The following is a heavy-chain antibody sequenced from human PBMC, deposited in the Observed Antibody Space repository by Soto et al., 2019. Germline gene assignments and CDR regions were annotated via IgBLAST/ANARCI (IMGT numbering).Heavy chain of an antibody. CDR3: LTVGVCVGECYYCDC. CDR2: FSRNSDYL. CDR1: EYRFRRYS. V-gene: IGHV3-21*01. D-gene: IGHD3-10*01. J-gene: IGHJ4*02. Sequence: GGPMRLSPEGSEYRFRRYSMNWVRQEPEQGLEWVSSFSRNSDYLYYSDSVKGRFIISSDNARTSLYLHLNRLRTDDTAVCYCLTVGVCVGECYYCDCWAQGARVGFSS.